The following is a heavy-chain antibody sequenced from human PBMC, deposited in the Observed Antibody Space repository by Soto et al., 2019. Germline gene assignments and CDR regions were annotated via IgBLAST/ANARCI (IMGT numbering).Heavy chain of an antibody. Sequence: PGGSLRLSCAASGFTFSNAWMSWVRQAPGKGLEWVGRIKSKTDGGTTDYAAPVKGRFTISRDDSKNTLYLQMNSLKTEDTAVYYCTPLGQLVRGGYYYGMDVWGQGTTVTVSS. CDR2: IKSKTDGGTT. J-gene: IGHJ6*02. CDR1: GFTFSNAW. V-gene: IGHV3-15*01. D-gene: IGHD6-6*01. CDR3: TPLGQLVRGGYYYGMDV.